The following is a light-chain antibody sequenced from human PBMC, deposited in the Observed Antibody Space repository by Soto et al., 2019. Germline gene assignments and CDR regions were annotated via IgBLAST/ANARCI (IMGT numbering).Light chain of an antibody. J-gene: IGKJ4*01. CDR1: QSVSSN. Sequence: ESETSQSPATLSVSPGERATLSCRASQSVSSNLAWYQQKPGQAPRLLIYGASTRATGIPARFSGSGSGTEFTLTISSLQSEDFAVYYCQQYDNWPLTFGGGTKVDIK. CDR2: GAS. V-gene: IGKV3-15*01. CDR3: QQYDNWPLT.